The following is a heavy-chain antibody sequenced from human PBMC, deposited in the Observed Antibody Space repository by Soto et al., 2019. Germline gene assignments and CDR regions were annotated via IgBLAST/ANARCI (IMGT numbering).Heavy chain of an antibody. D-gene: IGHD1-7*01. V-gene: IGHV1-69*13. CDR3: ASCPLELLPREADRYYYYYGMDV. CDR2: IIPIFGTA. J-gene: IGHJ6*02. Sequence: SVKVSCKASGGTFSSYAISWVRQAPGQGLEWMGGIIPIFGTANYAQKFQGRATITADESTSTAYMELSSLRSEDTAVYYCASCPLELLPREADRYYYYYGMDVWGQGTTVTVPS. CDR1: GGTFSSYA.